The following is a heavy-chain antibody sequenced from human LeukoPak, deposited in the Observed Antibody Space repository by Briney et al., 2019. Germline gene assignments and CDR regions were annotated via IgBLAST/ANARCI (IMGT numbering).Heavy chain of an antibody. CDR3: ARLGVGYCFTTSCYEFDY. CDR1: GASISSGSYY. Sequence: PSQTLSLTCTVSGASISSGSYYWSWIRQPAGKGLEWIGRIYTSGSTNYNPSLKSRVTISVDTSKNQFSLKLSSVSAADTAVYYCARLGVGYCFTTSCYEFDYWGQGTLVTVSS. D-gene: IGHD2-2*01. J-gene: IGHJ4*02. V-gene: IGHV4-61*02. CDR2: IYTSGST.